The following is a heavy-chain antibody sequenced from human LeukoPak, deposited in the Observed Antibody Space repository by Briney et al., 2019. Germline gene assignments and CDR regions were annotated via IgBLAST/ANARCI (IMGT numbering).Heavy chain of an antibody. CDR1: GFTFSSYA. D-gene: IGHD1-1*01. CDR2: ISYDGSNK. J-gene: IGHJ4*02. Sequence: PGRSLRLSCAASGFTFSSYAMHWVRQAPGKGLEWVAVISYDGSNKYYADYVKDRFTISRDNSNNMLYVQMNSLRAEDTAVYYCAKVRSGSANWALRIFDNWGQGTLVTVSS. CDR3: AKVRSGSANWALRIFDN. V-gene: IGHV3-30-3*01.